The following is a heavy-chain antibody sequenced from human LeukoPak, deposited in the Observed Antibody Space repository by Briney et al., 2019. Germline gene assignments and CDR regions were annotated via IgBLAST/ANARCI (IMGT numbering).Heavy chain of an antibody. V-gene: IGHV4-4*07. CDR1: GGSISSYY. CDR3: ARDSGTTGEVKFDP. D-gene: IGHD3-10*01. CDR2: IYTSGSI. J-gene: IGHJ5*02. Sequence: SETLSLTCTVSGGSISSYYWSWIRQPAGKGLEWIGRIYTSGSITYNPSLKSRVSMSVDTSKNQFSLELSSVTAADTAVYYCARDSGTTGEVKFDPWGQGTLVTAS.